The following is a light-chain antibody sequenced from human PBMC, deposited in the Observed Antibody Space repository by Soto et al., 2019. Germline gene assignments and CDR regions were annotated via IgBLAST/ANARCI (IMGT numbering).Light chain of an antibody. CDR2: DVS. CDR3: YSYTSSNTYV. V-gene: IGLV2-14*03. CDR1: SSDVGGYNY. J-gene: IGLJ1*01. Sequence: QSALTQPASVSGSPGQSITISCTGTSSDVGGYNYVSWYQHHPGKVPQLMIYDVSNRPSGVSNRFSGSKSCNTSSLTISGLQAEDEADYYCYSYTSSNTYVFGTGTKVTVL.